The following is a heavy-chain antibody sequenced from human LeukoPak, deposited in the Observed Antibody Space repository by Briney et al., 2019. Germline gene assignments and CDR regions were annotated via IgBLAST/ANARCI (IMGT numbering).Heavy chain of an antibody. CDR1: GFTFDDYA. V-gene: IGHV3-43*02. CDR3: AKRRADYYGSGRGLNYFDY. D-gene: IGHD3-10*01. Sequence: GGSLRLSCAASGFTFDDYAMHCVRQAPRKGLEWVSLISGDGGSTYYADSVKGRFTISRDNSKNTLYLQMNSLRAEDTAIYYCAKRRADYYGSGRGLNYFDYWGQGTLVTVSS. J-gene: IGHJ4*02. CDR2: ISGDGGST.